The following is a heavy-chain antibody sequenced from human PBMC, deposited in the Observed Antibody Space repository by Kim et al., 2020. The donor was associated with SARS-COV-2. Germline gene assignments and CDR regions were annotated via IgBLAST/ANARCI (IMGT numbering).Heavy chain of an antibody. V-gene: IGHV4-31*03. J-gene: IGHJ4*02. CDR3: AREIWSGFLFDY. CDR2: IYYSGST. D-gene: IGHD3-3*01. CDR1: GGSISSGGYY. Sequence: SETLSLTCTVSGGSISSGGYYWSWIRQHPGKGLEWIGYIYYSGSTYYNPSLKSRVTISVDTSKNQFSLKLSSVTAADTAVYYCAREIWSGFLFDYWGQGTLVTVSS.